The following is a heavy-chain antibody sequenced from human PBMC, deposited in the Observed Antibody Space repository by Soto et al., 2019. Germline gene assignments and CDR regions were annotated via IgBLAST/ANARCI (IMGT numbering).Heavy chain of an antibody. CDR1: CGSISDHY. J-gene: IGHJ4*01. Sequence: XXTLSLTCTVSCGSISDHYLSWTRQPPGKGLEWMGXGLSHXFVGTNNSLTXXVTISVDXXXKQFSLRMNSVTAADTAVYYCVAGPDHAKSAYWGQGTLVTVSS. CDR3: VAGPDHAKSAY. V-gene: IGHV4-59*11. CDR2: GLSHXFV.